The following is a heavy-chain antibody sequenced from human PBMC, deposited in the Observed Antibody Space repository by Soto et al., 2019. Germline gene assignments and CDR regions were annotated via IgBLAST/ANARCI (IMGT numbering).Heavy chain of an antibody. D-gene: IGHD1-26*01. J-gene: IGHJ5*02. CDR3: ARLSGSIQDRWFDP. V-gene: IGHV3-72*01. CDR2: SRDKPQGYST. CDR1: GFTLSDHY. Sequence: PGGSLRLSCAGSGFTLSDHYIDWVRQAPGKGLEWVGRSRDKPQGYSTTYAASVKGRFTTSRDESKNSAYLQMNSLKTDDTAVYYCARLSGSIQDRWFDPWGQGTLVTVSS.